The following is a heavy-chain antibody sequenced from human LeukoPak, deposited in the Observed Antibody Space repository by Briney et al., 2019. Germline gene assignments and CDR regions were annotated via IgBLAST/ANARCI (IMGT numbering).Heavy chain of an antibody. CDR3: ATAPAGTKISLDY. D-gene: IGHD1-7*01. CDR1: GYTFTSYD. J-gene: IGHJ4*02. CDR2: MSPNSGDT. V-gene: IGHV1-8*01. Sequence: GASVKVSCKASGYTFTSYDFNWVRQATGQRPEWMGWMSPNSGDTGYAQKFQDRVTMTRNTSISTAYMELSSLRSEDTAVYYCATAPAGTKISLDYWGQGTLVTVSS.